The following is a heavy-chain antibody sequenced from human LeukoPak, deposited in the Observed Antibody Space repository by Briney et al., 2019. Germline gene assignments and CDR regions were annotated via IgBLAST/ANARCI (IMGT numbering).Heavy chain of an antibody. CDR3: ARGYCSSTSCPLNP. Sequence: GGSLRLSCAASGFTVSSNYMSWVRQAPGKGLEWVSVIYSGGSTYYADSVKGRFTISRDNSKNTLYLQMNSLRAEDRAVYYCARGYCSSTSCPLNPWGQGTLVTVSS. CDR1: GFTVSSNY. J-gene: IGHJ5*02. D-gene: IGHD2-2*01. V-gene: IGHV3-66*01. CDR2: IYSGGST.